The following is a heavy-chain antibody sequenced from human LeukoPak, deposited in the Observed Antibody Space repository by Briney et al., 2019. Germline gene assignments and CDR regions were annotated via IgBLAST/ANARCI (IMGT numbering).Heavy chain of an antibody. V-gene: IGHV4-61*01. CDR2: IYYSGST. J-gene: IGHJ4*02. CDR3: ARGRTTLDY. CDR1: SGSVSSGNYY. Sequence: SETLSLTCTVSSGSVSSGNYYWTWIRQPPGKGLEWIGYIYYSGSTNYNPSLKSRVTISVDTSKNQFSLKLSSVTAADTAVYYCARGRTTLDYWGQGTLVTVSS. D-gene: IGHD1-7*01.